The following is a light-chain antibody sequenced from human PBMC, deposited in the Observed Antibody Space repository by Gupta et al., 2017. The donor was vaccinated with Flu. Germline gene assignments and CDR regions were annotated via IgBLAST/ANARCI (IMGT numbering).Light chain of an antibody. J-gene: IGLJ3*02. CDR1: SSDFGGYNY. V-gene: IGLV2-14*01. Sequence: QSARTQPASVSGSPGQSITISCTETSSDFGGYNYVSWYQQHPGKAPKLMIYEVSDRPSGVSNRFSGSKSGNTASLTISGLQAEDEADYYCSSYTSSSTLVFGGGTKLTVL. CDR2: EVS. CDR3: SSYTSSSTLV.